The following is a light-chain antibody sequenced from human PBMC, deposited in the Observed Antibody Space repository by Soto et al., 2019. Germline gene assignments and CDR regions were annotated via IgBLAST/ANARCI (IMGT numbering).Light chain of an antibody. CDR1: QSVSSNY. CDR3: QQYGSSPST. Sequence: EIVLTQSPGTLSLSPGERATLSCRVSQSVSSNYITWYQQKPGQAPRRLIFGASSRATGIPDRFSGSGSGTDFTLTISRLEPEDFAVYYCQQYGSSPSTFGQGTKVDIK. J-gene: IGKJ1*01. V-gene: IGKV3-20*01. CDR2: GAS.